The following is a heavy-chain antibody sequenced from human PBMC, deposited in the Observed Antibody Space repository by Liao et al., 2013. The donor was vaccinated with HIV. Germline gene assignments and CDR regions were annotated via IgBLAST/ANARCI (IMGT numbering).Heavy chain of an antibody. J-gene: IGHJ3*02. CDR2: ISYSGST. Sequence: QVQLQESGPGLLKPSETLSLTCAVYGEAFSDGEAFSDYYYNWIRQPPGKGLEWIGSISYSGSTNYNPSLKSRVTMSVDTSKNQFSLNLSSVTAADTAVYYCARDGHDSNAFDIWGQGTMVTVSS. V-gene: IGHV4-39*07. D-gene: IGHD3-22*01. CDR1: GEAFSDGEAFSDYY. CDR3: ARDGHDSNAFDI.